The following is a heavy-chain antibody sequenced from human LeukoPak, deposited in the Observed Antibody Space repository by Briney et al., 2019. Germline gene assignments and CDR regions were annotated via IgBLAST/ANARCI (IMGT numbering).Heavy chain of an antibody. CDR2: IYPGDSDT. CDR1: GYSFTSYW. CDR3: ARLYYYDSSGYYYDAPNFDY. J-gene: IGHJ4*02. Sequence: GESLKISCKGPGYSFTSYWIGWVRQMPGKGLEWMGIIYPGDSDTRYSPSFQGQVTISADKSISTAYLQWSSLKASDTAMYYCARLYYYDSSGYYYDAPNFDYWGQGTLVTVSS. V-gene: IGHV5-51*01. D-gene: IGHD3-22*01.